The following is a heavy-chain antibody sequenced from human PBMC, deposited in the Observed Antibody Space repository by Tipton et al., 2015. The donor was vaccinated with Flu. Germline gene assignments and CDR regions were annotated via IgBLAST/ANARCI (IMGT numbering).Heavy chain of an antibody. CDR2: IYSLGST. D-gene: IGHD3-3*01. Sequence: TLSLTCSVSGGSVISSGLYWGWVRQPPGKGLGWIGSIYSLGSTYYNSSLRGRVTIYIDTAKNQFSLKLTSVTAADTAVYFCASGIATLGDTYYYAMDVWDQGTTVTVSS. J-gene: IGHJ6*02. CDR1: GGSVISSGLY. V-gene: IGHV4-39*01. CDR3: ASGIATLGDTYYYAMDV.